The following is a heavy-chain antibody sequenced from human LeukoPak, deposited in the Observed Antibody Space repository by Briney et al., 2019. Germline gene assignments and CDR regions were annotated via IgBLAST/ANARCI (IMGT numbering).Heavy chain of an antibody. CDR3: ARDLGGSGPNWFVP. CDR1: GGSISPYY. Sequence: SETLSLTCTVSGGSISPYYWTWSRQPPGKGLEWIGYIYYRGSTNYNPSLKSRVTISIDTSKNQFSLKLRSVTAADTAMYYCARDLGGSGPNWFVPWGQGTLVTVSS. J-gene: IGHJ5*02. V-gene: IGHV4-59*01. CDR2: IYYRGST. D-gene: IGHD6-19*01.